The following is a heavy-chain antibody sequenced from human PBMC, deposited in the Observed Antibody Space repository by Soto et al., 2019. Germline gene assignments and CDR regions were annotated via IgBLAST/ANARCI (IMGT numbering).Heavy chain of an antibody. CDR1: GGSVSSGSYY. J-gene: IGHJ6*02. V-gene: IGHV4-61*03. D-gene: IGHD6-13*01. CDR3: ASTLAAAGTNYYYYGLDV. CDR2: IFHTGST. Sequence: PSETLSLTCTVSGGSVSSGSYYWSWIRQPPGKGLEWIGYIFHTGSTNYNPSLKNRVTISVDTSQNHFSLGLSSVTAADTAVYYCASTLAAAGTNYYYYGLDVWGQGTTVTVSS.